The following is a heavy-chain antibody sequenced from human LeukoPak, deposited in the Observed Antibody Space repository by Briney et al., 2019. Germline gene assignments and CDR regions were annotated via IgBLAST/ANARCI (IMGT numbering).Heavy chain of an antibody. V-gene: IGHV3-48*03. Sequence: GGSLRLSCAASGFTFSSYEMNWVRQAPGKGLEWVSYISSSGSTIYYADSVKGRFTISRDNAKNSLYLQMNSLRAEDTAVYYCARAGAFYSITYWPPDYWGQGTLVTVSS. D-gene: IGHD4-11*01. J-gene: IGHJ4*02. CDR1: GFTFSSYE. CDR2: ISSSGSTI. CDR3: ARAGAFYSITYWPPDY.